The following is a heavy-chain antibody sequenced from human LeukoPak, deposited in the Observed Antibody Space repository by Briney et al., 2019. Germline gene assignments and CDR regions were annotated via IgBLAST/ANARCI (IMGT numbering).Heavy chain of an antibody. CDR2: IYFSGST. V-gene: IGHV4-39*01. J-gene: IGHJ4*02. Sequence: SETLSLTCTVSGDSISSTTDYWGWIRQPPGEGLEWIGSIYFSGSTYYSPSLKSRVTISVDPSTNQFSLKLSSVTAADTAVYYCARHQWLGPFDYWGQGTLVTVSS. D-gene: IGHD6-19*01. CDR3: ARHQWLGPFDY. CDR1: GDSISSTTDY.